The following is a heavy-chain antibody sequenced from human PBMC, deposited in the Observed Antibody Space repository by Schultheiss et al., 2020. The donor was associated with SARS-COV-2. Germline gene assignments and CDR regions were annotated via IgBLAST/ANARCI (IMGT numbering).Heavy chain of an antibody. J-gene: IGHJ6*02. CDR1: GYSISSSNW. Sequence: SETLSLTCAVSGYSISSSNWWGWIRQPPGKGLEWIGYIYYSGSTYYNPSLKSRVTISVDTSKDQFSLKLSSVTAADTAVYYCARASFSYGMDVWGQGTTVTVSS. D-gene: IGHD3-3*01. V-gene: IGHV4-28*03. CDR3: ARASFSYGMDV. CDR2: IYYSGST.